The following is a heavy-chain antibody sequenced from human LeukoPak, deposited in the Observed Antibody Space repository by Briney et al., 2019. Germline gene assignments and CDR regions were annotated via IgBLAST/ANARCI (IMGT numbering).Heavy chain of an antibody. CDR3: AKDGGLWVSAHWGDS. Sequence: PGGSLRLSCAASGFTFSSYAMSWVRQAPGKGLEWVSAISGSGGSTYYADSVMGRFTISRDNSKNTLYLQMNSLRAEDTAVYYCAKDGGLWVSAHWGDSWGRGTLVTVSS. J-gene: IGHJ4*02. V-gene: IGHV3-23*01. CDR1: GFTFSSYA. CDR2: ISGSGGST. D-gene: IGHD7-27*01.